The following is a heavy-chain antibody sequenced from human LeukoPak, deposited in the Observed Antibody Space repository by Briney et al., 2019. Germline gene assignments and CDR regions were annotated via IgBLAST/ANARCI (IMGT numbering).Heavy chain of an antibody. J-gene: IGHJ5*02. D-gene: IGHD2-2*01. CDR1: GGSISSYY. V-gene: IGHV4-34*01. Sequence: SETLSLTCTVSGGSISSYYWSWIRQPPGKGLEWIGEINHSGSTNYNPSLRSRVTISVDTSKNQFSLKLSSVTAADTAVYYCARGPLLVVPAANLNWFDPWGQGTLVTVSS. CDR3: ARGPLLVVPAANLNWFDP. CDR2: INHSGST.